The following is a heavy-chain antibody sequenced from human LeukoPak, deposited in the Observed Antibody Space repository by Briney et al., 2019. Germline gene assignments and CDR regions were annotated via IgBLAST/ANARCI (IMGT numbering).Heavy chain of an antibody. CDR1: GYTFTSYG. CDR2: ISAYNGNT. J-gene: IGHJ4*02. Sequence: AATVTVSCKASGYTFTSYGISWVRQPPGQGLEWMGWISAYNGNTNYAQKLQGRATMTTDTSTSTAYMELRSLRWDDTAVYYCARDPLLWFGEAIDYWGQGALVTASS. V-gene: IGHV1-18*01. D-gene: IGHD3-10*01. CDR3: ARDPLLWFGEAIDY.